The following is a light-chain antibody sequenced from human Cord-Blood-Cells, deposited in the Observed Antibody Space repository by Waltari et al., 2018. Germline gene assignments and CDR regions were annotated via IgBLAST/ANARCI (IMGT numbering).Light chain of an antibody. Sequence: DIVMTQSPLSLPVTPGEPASISCRPSQSLLHSNGYNYLDWYLQKPGQSPQLLIYLGSNRAAGVPDRFSGSGSGTEFTLKISRVEAEDVGVYYCMQALQTPRTFGQGTKVEIK. J-gene: IGKJ1*01. CDR2: LGS. CDR1: QSLLHSNGYNY. V-gene: IGKV2-28*01. CDR3: MQALQTPRT.